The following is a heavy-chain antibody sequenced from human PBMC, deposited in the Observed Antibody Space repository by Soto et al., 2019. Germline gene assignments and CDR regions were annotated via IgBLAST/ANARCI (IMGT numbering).Heavy chain of an antibody. J-gene: IGHJ4*02. D-gene: IGHD1-26*01. CDR3: ARDRGSYALDY. CDR1: GGTFSSYA. Sequence: GASVKVSCKASGGTFSSYAISWVRQAPGQGLEWMGWISPNYGNTNYAQNLQGRVTMTTDTSTSTAYMELRSLRSDDTAVYYCARDRGSYALDYWGQGTLVTVSS. V-gene: IGHV1-18*01. CDR2: ISPNYGNT.